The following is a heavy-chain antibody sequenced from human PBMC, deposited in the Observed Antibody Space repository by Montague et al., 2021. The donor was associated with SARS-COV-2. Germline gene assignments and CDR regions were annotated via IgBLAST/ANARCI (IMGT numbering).Heavy chain of an antibody. Sequence: CAISGDSVAKLRRRSEEHTPELQSPLNLYAGSCFKKKWQNDYAVSVRSRITINPDTSKNQFSLHLNSVTPEDTAVYYCSRGTLRFGMDVWGQGTTVTVSS. J-gene: IGHJ6*02. CDR2: SCFKKKWQN. D-gene: IGHD4-17*01. CDR3: SRGTLRFGMDV. V-gene: IGHV6-1*01. CDR1: GDSVAKLRRR.